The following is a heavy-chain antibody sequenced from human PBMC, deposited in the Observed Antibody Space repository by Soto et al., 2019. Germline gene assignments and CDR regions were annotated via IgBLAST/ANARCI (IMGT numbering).Heavy chain of an antibody. CDR3: AADVTTFDY. CDR1: GTSLSGLP. Sequence: ASVKVSCKVSGTSLSGLPMHWVRQAPGKGLEWMGSLDYEEGERSFAHRFQGRLTVTEDTSTDTAYMELSSLMSEDTAVYYCAADVTTFDYWGQGTLVTVSS. V-gene: IGHV1-24*01. CDR2: LDYEEGER. D-gene: IGHD4-17*01. J-gene: IGHJ4*02.